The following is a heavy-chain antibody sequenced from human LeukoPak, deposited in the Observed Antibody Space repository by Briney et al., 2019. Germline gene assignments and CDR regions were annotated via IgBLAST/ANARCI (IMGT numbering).Heavy chain of an antibody. V-gene: IGHV3-30*18. D-gene: IGHD3-9*01. Sequence: GGSLRLSCAASGFTFSSYGMHWVRQAPGKGLEWVAVISYDGSNKYYADSVKGRFTISRDNSKNTLYLQMNSLRADDTAVYYCAKGLHYNILTGFRRDYYFDYWGQGTLVTVSS. CDR1: GFTFSSYG. CDR3: AKGLHYNILTGFRRDYYFDY. CDR2: ISYDGSNK. J-gene: IGHJ4*02.